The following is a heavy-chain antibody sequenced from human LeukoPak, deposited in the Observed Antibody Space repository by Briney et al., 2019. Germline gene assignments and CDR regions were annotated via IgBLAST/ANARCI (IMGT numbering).Heavy chain of an antibody. J-gene: IGHJ3*02. Sequence: GGSLRLSCAASGFTFSSYGMHWVRQAPGKGLEWMAVIWYDGSNKYYADSVKGRFTISRDNSKNTLYLQMNSLRAEDTAVYYCVRDAAYSAFNMWGQGTMVTVSS. CDR2: IWYDGSNK. D-gene: IGHD4-11*01. CDR1: GFTFSSYG. V-gene: IGHV3-33*01. CDR3: VRDAAYSAFNM.